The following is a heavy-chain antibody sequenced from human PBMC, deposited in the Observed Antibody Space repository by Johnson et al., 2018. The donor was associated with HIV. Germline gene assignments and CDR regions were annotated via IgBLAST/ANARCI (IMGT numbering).Heavy chain of an antibody. CDR2: IRYDGSNK. J-gene: IGHJ3*02. Sequence: QVQLVESGGGVVQPGGSLRLLCAASGFTFSSYGMHWVRQAPGKGLEWVAFIRYDGSNKYYADSVKGRFTISRDNSKNTLYLQMNSLRAEDTAVYYCARAAYVHYDILTGPPLEDAFDIWGQGTMVTVSS. CDR3: ARAAYVHYDILTGPPLEDAFDI. CDR1: GFTFSSYG. V-gene: IGHV3-30*02. D-gene: IGHD3-9*01.